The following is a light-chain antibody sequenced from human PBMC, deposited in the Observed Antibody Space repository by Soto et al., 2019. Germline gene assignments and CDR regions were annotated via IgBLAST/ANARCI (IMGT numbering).Light chain of an antibody. CDR1: SSNIGAGYD. V-gene: IGLV1-40*01. CDR3: QSYDRSLSGSYV. J-gene: IGLJ1*01. Sequence: QSVLTQPPSVSGAPGQRVTISCTGSSSNIGAGYDVHWYQQLPGAAPKLLIHGNTNRPSGVPDRFSGSKSGTSASLAITGLQAEDEADYYCQSYDRSLSGSYVFGTGTTV. CDR2: GNT.